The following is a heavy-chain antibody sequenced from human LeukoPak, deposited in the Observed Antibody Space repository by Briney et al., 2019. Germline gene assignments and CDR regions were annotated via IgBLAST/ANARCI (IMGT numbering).Heavy chain of an antibody. V-gene: IGHV5-51*01. CDR3: ARLRAYGDYVGPPGY. CDR1: GSRFTSYW. CDR2: IYPGDSDT. J-gene: IGHJ4*02. Sequence: GESLQISCKGSGSRFTSYWIGWVRPLPGKGLEWMGIIYPGDSDTRYSPSFQGQVTISADKSISTAYLQWSSLKASDTAMYYCARLRAYGDYVGPPGYWGQGTLVTVSS. D-gene: IGHD4-17*01.